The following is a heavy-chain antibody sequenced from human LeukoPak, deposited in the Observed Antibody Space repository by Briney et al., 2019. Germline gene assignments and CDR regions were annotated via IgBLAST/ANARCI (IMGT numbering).Heavy chain of an antibody. D-gene: IGHD3-10*01. CDR1: GGSISSYC. CDR3: ARAKYGSGARNYYYYMDV. CDR2: IYYSGST. Sequence: SETLSLTCTVSGGSISSYCWSWIRQPPGKGLEWIGYIYYSGSTNYNPSLKSRVIISVDTSKNQFSLKLSSVTAADTAVYYCARAKYGSGARNYYYYMDVWGKGTTVTVSS. J-gene: IGHJ6*03. V-gene: IGHV4-59*01.